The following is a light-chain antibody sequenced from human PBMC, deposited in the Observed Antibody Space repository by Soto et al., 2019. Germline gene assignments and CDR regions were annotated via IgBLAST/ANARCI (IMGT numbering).Light chain of an antibody. CDR1: SGDVGGYDF. CDR3: SSYTSSSTLV. V-gene: IGLV2-14*01. CDR2: EVT. J-gene: IGLJ2*01. Sequence: QSALTQPASVSGSPGQSITISCTGTSGDVGGYDFVSWYQQHPGKVPKLMIYEVTNRPSGVSIRFSGSKSGNTASLTISGLQAEDEADYYCSSYTSSSTLVFGGGTKLTVL.